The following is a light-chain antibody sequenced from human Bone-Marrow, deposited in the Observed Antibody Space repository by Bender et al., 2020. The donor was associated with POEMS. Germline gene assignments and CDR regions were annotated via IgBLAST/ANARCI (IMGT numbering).Light chain of an antibody. CDR1: SSNIGNHG. CDR2: YDD. V-gene: IGLV1-36*01. J-gene: IGLJ1*01. CDR3: CSYAVSPHYV. Sequence: QSVVTQPPSLSEAPRQRVTISCSGSSSNIGNHGVNWYQQLPGEAPKLLIYYDDLLTPGVSDRFSGSKSGTTASLAISGLRSEDEADYFCCSYAVSPHYVFATGTKVTVL.